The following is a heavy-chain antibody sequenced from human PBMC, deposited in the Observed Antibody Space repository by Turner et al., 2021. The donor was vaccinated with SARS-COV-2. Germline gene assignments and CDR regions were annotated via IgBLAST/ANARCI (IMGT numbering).Heavy chain of an antibody. CDR2: IYYRGST. J-gene: IGHJ5*02. Sequence: QVQLQESGPGLVKPSETLSLTCTVSGGSINSYYWAWIRQPPGKRLEWIGYIYYRGSTNYNPTLKSRVTISVDTSKNQFSLKLTSVTAADTAVYFCARELTNNWFDPWGQGTLVTVSS. CDR1: GGSINSYY. CDR3: ARELTNNWFDP. V-gene: IGHV4-59*01. D-gene: IGHD3-10*01.